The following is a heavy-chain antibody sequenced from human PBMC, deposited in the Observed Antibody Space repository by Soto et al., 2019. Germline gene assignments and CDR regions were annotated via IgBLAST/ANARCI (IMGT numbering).Heavy chain of an antibody. CDR3: ARDRVGDYVGTPFDP. CDR1: GYTFTSYG. V-gene: IGHV1-18*01. J-gene: IGHJ5*02. CDR2: ISAYNGNT. D-gene: IGHD4-17*01. Sequence: GASVKVSCKASGYTFTSYGISWVRQAPGQGLEWMGWISAYNGNTNYAQKLQGRVTMTTDTSTSTAYMELRSLRSDDTAVYYCARDRVGDYVGTPFDPWGQGTLVTVSS.